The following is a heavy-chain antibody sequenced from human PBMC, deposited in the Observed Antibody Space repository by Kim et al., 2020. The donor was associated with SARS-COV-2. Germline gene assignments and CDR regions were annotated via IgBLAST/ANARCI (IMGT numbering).Heavy chain of an antibody. J-gene: IGHJ4*02. Sequence: AQKYQGRVTMTRDTSTSTVYMELSSRRSEDAAVYYCTRGVRLHDVGFFDSWGQGTLVTVSS. CDR3: TRGVRLHDVGFFDS. D-gene: IGHD2-21*02. V-gene: IGHV1-46*01.